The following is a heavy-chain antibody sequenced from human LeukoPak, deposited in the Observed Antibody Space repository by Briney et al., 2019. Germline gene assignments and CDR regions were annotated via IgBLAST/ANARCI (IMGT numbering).Heavy chain of an antibody. Sequence: SETLSLTCTVSGGSISSYFWSWIRQPPGKGLEWIGYIYYSGSTNYNPSLKSRVTISLDTSKNQFSLKLSSVTAADTAVYYCARRDYYYYMDVWGKGTTVTVSS. V-gene: IGHV4-59*01. CDR3: ARRDYYYYMDV. CDR2: IYYSGST. CDR1: GGSISSYF. J-gene: IGHJ6*03.